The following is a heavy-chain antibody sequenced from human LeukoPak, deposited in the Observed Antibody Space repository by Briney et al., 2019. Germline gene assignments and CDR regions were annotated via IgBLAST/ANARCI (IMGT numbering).Heavy chain of an antibody. V-gene: IGHV4-34*01. CDR2: INHSGST. J-gene: IGHJ4*02. CDR1: GGSFTSDY. D-gene: IGHD3-22*01. Sequence: SETLSLTCAVYGGSFTSDYWGWIRQPPGKGLECIGEINHSGSTNYNPSLKSRVTISVDTSKNQFSLKLSSVTAADTAVYYCARQEVDYYDSSGYLYWGQGTLVTVSS. CDR3: ARQEVDYYDSSGYLY.